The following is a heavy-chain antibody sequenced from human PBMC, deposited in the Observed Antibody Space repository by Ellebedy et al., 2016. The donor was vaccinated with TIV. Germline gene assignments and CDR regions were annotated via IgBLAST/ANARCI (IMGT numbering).Heavy chain of an antibody. V-gene: IGHV3-30*02. CDR1: GFTFSSYG. J-gene: IGHJ6*02. D-gene: IGHD3-16*01. Sequence: PGGSLRLSCAASGFTFSSYGMHWVRQAPGKGLEWVAFIRYDGSNKYYADSVKGRFTISRDNSKNTLYLEMNSLRAEDTAVYYCALGTGGIRGGMDVWGQGTTVTVSS. CDR3: ALGTGGIRGGMDV. CDR2: IRYDGSNK.